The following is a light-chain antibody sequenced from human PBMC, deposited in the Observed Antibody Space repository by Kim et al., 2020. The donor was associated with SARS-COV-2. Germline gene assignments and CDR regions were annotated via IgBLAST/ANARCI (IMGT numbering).Light chain of an antibody. CDR2: AAS. CDR3: QKYNSAPLT. J-gene: IGKJ1*01. Sequence: DIQMTQSPSSLSASVGDRVTITCRASQGIRNYLAWYQQKPGKVPKLLIYAASTLQSGVPSRFSGSGSGTDFTLTISSLQPEDVATYYCQKYNSAPLTFGQGTKVDIK. V-gene: IGKV1-27*01. CDR1: QGIRNY.